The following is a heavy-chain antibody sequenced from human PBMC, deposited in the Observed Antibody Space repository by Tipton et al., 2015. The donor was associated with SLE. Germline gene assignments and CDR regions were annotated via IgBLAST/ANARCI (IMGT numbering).Heavy chain of an antibody. CDR2: INPNGGGT. V-gene: IGHV1-2*02. Sequence: QLVQSGAEVKKPGASVKVSCKASGSSFTAYYMHWVRQAPEQGLEWMGWINPNGGGTNYAQKFQGRVTMSRDTSISTAYMELSRLRSDDTAVYYCARAVYYYYGMDVWGQGTTVTVSS. CDR1: GSSFTAYY. CDR3: ARAVYYYYGMDV. J-gene: IGHJ6*02.